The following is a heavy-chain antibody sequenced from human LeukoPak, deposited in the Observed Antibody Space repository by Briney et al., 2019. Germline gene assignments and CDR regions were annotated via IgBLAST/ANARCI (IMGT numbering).Heavy chain of an antibody. V-gene: IGHV1-3*03. D-gene: IGHD5-18*01. CDR1: GYTFTSYA. CDR3: ARVSSYGYIDY. Sequence: RASVKVSCEASGYTFTSYAMHWVRQAPGQRLEWMGWINAGNGNTKYSQEFQGRVTITRDTSASTAYMELSSLRSEDMAVYYCARVSSYGYIDYWGQGTLVTVSS. CDR2: INAGNGNT. J-gene: IGHJ4*02.